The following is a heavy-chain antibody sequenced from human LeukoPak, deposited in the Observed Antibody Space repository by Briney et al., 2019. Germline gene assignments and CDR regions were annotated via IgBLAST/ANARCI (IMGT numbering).Heavy chain of an antibody. V-gene: IGHV4-30-2*01. CDR1: GGSISSGGYS. J-gene: IGHJ4*02. Sequence: SQTLSLTCAVSGGSISSGGYSWSWIRQPPGKGLEWIGYIYHSGSTYYNPSLKSRVTISVDRSKNQFSLELSSVTAADTAVYYCARGAPGDYYDSSGYWGYFDYWGQGTLVTVSS. CDR2: IYHSGST. CDR3: ARGAPGDYYDSSGYWGYFDY. D-gene: IGHD3-22*01.